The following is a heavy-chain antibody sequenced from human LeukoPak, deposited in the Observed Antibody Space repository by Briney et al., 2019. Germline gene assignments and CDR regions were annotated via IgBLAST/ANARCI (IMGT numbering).Heavy chain of an antibody. J-gene: IGHJ4*02. CDR1: GFTFSYYS. CDR2: ISSRSSDI. CDR3: VRDSGYFDC. V-gene: IGHV3-21*01. D-gene: IGHD3-9*01. Sequence: GLVTPGGSLRPSCAASGFTFSYYSLTWVRPGPGKGLEWVSSISSRSSDIYYADLVKGRFTISRDNAKNSLYLQMNSLRVEDTAVYYCVRDSGYFDCWGRGTLVTVSS.